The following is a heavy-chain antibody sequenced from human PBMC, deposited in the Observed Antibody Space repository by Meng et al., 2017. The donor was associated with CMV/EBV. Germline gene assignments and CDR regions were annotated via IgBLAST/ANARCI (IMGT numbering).Heavy chain of an antibody. J-gene: IGHJ4*02. CDR2: ISYDGSNK. CDR3: ASRGYSYGFDY. V-gene: IGHV3-30-3*01. CDR1: GFTFSSYA. Sequence: GGSLRLSCAASGFTFSSYAMHWVRQAPGKGLEWVAVISYDGSNKYYADSVKDRFTISRDNSKNTLYLQMNSLRAEDTAVYYCASRGYSYGFDYWGQGTLVTVSS. D-gene: IGHD5-18*01.